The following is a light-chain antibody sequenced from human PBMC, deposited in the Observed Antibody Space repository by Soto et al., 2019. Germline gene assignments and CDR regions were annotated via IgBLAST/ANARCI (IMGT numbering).Light chain of an antibody. CDR3: LLSYSGAYVV. V-gene: IGLV7-46*01. Sequence: QTVVTQEPSLTVSPGGTVTLTCGSNTGAVTSAHYPYWFQQKPGQAPRTLIYDTNNKHSWTPARFSGSLLGVKAALTLSGAQPEDEADYYCLLSYSGAYVVFGGETKLTVL. J-gene: IGLJ2*01. CDR1: TGAVTSAHY. CDR2: DTN.